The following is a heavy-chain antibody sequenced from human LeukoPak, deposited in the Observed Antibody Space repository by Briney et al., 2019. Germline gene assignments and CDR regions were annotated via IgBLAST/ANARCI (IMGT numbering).Heavy chain of an antibody. Sequence: GASVKVSCKASGYTFTSYGISWVRQAPGQGLEWMGWMSAHNGNTNYAQKLQGRVTMTTDTSTNTAYMELRSLRSDDTAVYYCARDGVVVAAIRDYYYYGMDVWGQGTTVTVSS. CDR3: ARDGVVVAAIRDYYYYGMDV. CDR1: GYTFTSYG. J-gene: IGHJ6*02. D-gene: IGHD2-15*01. CDR2: MSAHNGNT. V-gene: IGHV1-18*01.